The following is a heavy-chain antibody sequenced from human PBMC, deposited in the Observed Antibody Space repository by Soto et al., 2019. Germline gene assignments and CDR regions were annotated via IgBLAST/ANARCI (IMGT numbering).Heavy chain of an antibody. CDR1: GGTFSSYA. CDR2: IIPIFGTA. Sequence: QVQLVQSGAEVKKPGSSVKVSCKASGGTFSSYAISWVRQAPEQGLEWMGGIIPIFGTANYAQKFQGRVTITADESTSTAYMELSSLRSEDTAVYYCARDWAEYSSFANWFDPWGQGTLVTVSS. D-gene: IGHD6-6*01. J-gene: IGHJ5*02. CDR3: ARDWAEYSSFANWFDP. V-gene: IGHV1-69*01.